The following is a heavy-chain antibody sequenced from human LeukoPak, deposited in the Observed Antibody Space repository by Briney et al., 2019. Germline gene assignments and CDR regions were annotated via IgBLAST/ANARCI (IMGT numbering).Heavy chain of an antibody. CDR1: GYTFTGYY. V-gene: IGHV1-2*02. CDR3: ARDPLRYFDWLSGGGVDY. D-gene: IGHD3-9*01. Sequence: GASVKVSCKASGYTFTGYYMHWVRQAPGQGLEWMGWINPNSGGTNYAQKFQGRVTMTRDTFISTAYMELSRLRSDDTAVYYCARDPLRYFDWLSGGGVDYWGQGTLVTVSS. CDR2: INPNSGGT. J-gene: IGHJ4*02.